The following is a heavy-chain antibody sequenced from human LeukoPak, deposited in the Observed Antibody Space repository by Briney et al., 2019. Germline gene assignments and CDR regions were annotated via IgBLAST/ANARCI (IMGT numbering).Heavy chain of an antibody. CDR3: ARLELDIRRAFDI. CDR2: INWNGGST. CDR1: GFTFDDYG. D-gene: IGHD1-7*01. J-gene: IGHJ3*02. Sequence: SGGSLRLSCAASGFTFDDYGMSWVRHAPGKGREWVSGINWNGGSTGYADSVKGRFTISRDNAKNSLYLQINSLRAEHPAFYYCARLELDIRRAFDIWGQGTMVTVSS. V-gene: IGHV3-20*04.